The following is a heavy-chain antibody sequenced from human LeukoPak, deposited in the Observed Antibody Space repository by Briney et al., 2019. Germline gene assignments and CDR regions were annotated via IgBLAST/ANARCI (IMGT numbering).Heavy chain of an antibody. Sequence: PSQTLSLTCAVSGGSISSGGYSWSWIRQPPGKGLEWIGYIYHSGSTYYNPSLKSRVTISVDRSKNQFSLMLSSVTAADTAVYYCARDQGYFDYWGQGTLVTVSS. CDR2: IYHSGST. J-gene: IGHJ4*02. CDR1: GGSISSGGYS. CDR3: ARDQGYFDY. V-gene: IGHV4-30-2*01.